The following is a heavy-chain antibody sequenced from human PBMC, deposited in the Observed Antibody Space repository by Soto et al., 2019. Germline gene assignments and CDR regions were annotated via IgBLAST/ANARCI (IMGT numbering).Heavy chain of an antibody. CDR1: GFTFSDFG. CDR3: AKGTAVARQHFAN. Sequence: QVQLVESGGGVVQPERSLRLSCATSGFTFSDFGMHWVRQAPGKGLEWVAAISADGSDKYYLGSVQGRFTISRDNTKNALYLQLNSLRTEDTAVYYCAKGTAVARQHFANWAQGTLVTVSS. D-gene: IGHD6-19*01. V-gene: IGHV3-30*18. CDR2: ISADGSDK. J-gene: IGHJ4*02.